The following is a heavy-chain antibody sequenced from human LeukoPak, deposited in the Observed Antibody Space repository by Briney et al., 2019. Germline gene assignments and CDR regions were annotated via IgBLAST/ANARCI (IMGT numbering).Heavy chain of an antibody. Sequence: SVKVSCKASGGXFSSYAISWVRQAPGQGLEWMGGIIPIFGTANYAQKFQGRVTITAGESTSTAYMELSSLRSEDTAVYYCARVMSGDSSGYYYNFDYWGQGTLVTVSS. J-gene: IGHJ4*02. D-gene: IGHD3-22*01. V-gene: IGHV1-69*13. CDR2: IIPIFGTA. CDR3: ARVMSGDSSGYYYNFDY. CDR1: GGXFSSYA.